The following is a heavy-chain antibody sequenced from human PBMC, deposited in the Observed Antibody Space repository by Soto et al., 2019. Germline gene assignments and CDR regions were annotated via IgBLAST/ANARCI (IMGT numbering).Heavy chain of an antibody. CDR3: AREYYYDSSGPHD. CDR1: GGSISSGGYY. V-gene: IGHV4-31*03. D-gene: IGHD3-22*01. J-gene: IGHJ4*02. Sequence: SETLSLTCTVSGGSISSGGYYWNWIRQHPGKGLEWIGYIYYSGSTYYNPSLKSRVTISVDTSKNQFSLKLSSVTAADTAVYYCAREYYYDSSGPHDWGQGTLVTVSS. CDR2: IYYSGST.